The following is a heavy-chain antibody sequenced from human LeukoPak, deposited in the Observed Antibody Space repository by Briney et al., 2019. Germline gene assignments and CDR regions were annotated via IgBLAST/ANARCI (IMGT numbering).Heavy chain of an antibody. Sequence: ASVKVSCKVSGYTLTELSMHWVRQAPGKGLEWMGGFDPEDGETIYAQKFQGRVTMTEDTSTDTAYMELSSLRSEDTAVYYCATRLGDTYGDYEPYWGQGTLVTVSS. CDR3: ATRLGDTYGDYEPY. J-gene: IGHJ4*02. D-gene: IGHD4-17*01. V-gene: IGHV1-24*01. CDR1: GYTLTELS. CDR2: FDPEDGET.